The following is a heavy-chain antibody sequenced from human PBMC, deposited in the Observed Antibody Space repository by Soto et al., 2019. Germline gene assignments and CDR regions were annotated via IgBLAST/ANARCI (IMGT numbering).Heavy chain of an antibody. CDR2: ITNSGST. V-gene: IGHV4-34*01. CDR1: GGSFSDSY. Sequence: SETLCLTCAAFGGSFSDSYWSWIRQSPEKGLEWIGEITNSGSTYYNPSLKSRVTTSGGTSTNKFSLVQRTVTAADTAAYFCGRGRTAIATRWFDSWGQGTLVTVSS. J-gene: IGHJ5*01. CDR3: GRGRTAIATRWFDS. D-gene: IGHD1-1*01.